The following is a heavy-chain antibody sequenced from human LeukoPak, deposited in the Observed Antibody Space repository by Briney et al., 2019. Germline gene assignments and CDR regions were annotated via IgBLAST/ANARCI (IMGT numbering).Heavy chain of an antibody. CDR1: GFSFSSYG. Sequence: PGRSLRLSCAASGFSFSSYGMHWVRQAPGKGLEWVAVIWYDGSNKYYADSVKGRFTISRDNSKNTLYLQMNSLRAEDTAVYYCAREDSYCSSTSCYGGGFDYWGQGTLVTVSS. V-gene: IGHV3-33*08. CDR3: AREDSYCSSTSCYGGGFDY. CDR2: IWYDGSNK. J-gene: IGHJ4*02. D-gene: IGHD2-2*01.